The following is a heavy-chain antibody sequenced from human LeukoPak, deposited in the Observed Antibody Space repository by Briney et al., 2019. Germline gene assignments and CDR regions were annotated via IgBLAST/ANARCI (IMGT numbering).Heavy chain of an antibody. CDR2: IYYSGST. CDR1: GVSISSYY. Sequence: SETLSLTCTVSGVSISSYYWSWIRQPPGKGLEWIGYIYYSGSTNYNPSLKSRVTISVDTSKNQFSLKLSSVTAADTAVYYCARHLSSSISDAFDIWGQGTMVTVSS. D-gene: IGHD6-6*01. V-gene: IGHV4-59*08. J-gene: IGHJ3*02. CDR3: ARHLSSSISDAFDI.